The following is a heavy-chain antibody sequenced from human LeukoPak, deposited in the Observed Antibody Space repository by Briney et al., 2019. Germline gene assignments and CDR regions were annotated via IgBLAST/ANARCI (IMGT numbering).Heavy chain of an antibody. Sequence: PGGSLRLSCAASGFTFSSYAMHWVRQAPGKGLEWVAVISYDGSNKYYADSVKGRFTISRDNSKNTLYLQMNSLRAEDTAVYYCARDLSYDSSGYYPTGLDYWGQGTLVTVSS. CDR3: ARDLSYDSSGYYPTGLDY. CDR2: ISYDGSNK. J-gene: IGHJ4*02. CDR1: GFTFSSYA. V-gene: IGHV3-30-3*01. D-gene: IGHD3-22*01.